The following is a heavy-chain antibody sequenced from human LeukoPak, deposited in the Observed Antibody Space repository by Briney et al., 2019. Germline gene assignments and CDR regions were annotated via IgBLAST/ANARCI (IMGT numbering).Heavy chain of an antibody. D-gene: IGHD1-1*01. V-gene: IGHV4-34*01. CDR1: GGSFSGYY. CDR2: INHSGST. CDR3: ARGRTTGTTADY. Sequence: SETLSLTCAVYGGSFSGYYWSWIRQPPGKGLEWIGEINHSGSTNYNPSLKSRVTISVDTSKSQFSLKLSSVTAADTAVYYCARGRTTGTTADYWGPGDLVTASS. J-gene: IGHJ4*02.